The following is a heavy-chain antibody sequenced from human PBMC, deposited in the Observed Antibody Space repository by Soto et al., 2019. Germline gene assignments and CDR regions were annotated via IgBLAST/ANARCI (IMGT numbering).Heavy chain of an antibody. CDR1: GFTFDAYN. CDR2: ISWDGGST. Sequence: GSLRLSCAASGFTFDAYNMHWVRQAPGKGLAWVSLISWDGGSTYYAVSVKGRFTISRDNGKNYLYLQMNSLRTEDTALYYWAKDMTGGHDAFDIWGQGTMGTVSS. V-gene: IGHV3-43*01. CDR3: AKDMTGGHDAFDI. J-gene: IGHJ3*02.